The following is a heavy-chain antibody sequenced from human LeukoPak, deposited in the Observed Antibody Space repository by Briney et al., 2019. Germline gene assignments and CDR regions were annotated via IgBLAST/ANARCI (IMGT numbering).Heavy chain of an antibody. CDR2: IIPIFGTA. V-gene: IGHV1-69*13. CDR3: ARGRGSGKIRYYYMDV. CDR1: GYTFTGYY. J-gene: IGHJ6*03. Sequence: GASVKVSCKASGYTFTGYYIHWVRQAPGQGLEWMGGIIPIFGTANYAQKFQGRVTITADESTSTAYMELSSLRSEDTAVYYCARGRGSGKIRYYYMDVWGKGTTVTISS. D-gene: IGHD3-10*01.